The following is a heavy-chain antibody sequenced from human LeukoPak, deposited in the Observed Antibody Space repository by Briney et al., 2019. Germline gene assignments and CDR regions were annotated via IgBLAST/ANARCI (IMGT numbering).Heavy chain of an antibody. V-gene: IGHV4-38-2*02. CDR1: GYSISSGYY. CDR3: ARDRGPYSSSPYNWFDP. CDR2: IYHSGST. D-gene: IGHD6-6*01. J-gene: IGHJ5*02. Sequence: SGTLSLTCTVSGYSISSGYYWGWIRQPPGKGLEWIGSIYHSGSTYYNPSLKSRVTISVDTSKNQFSLKLSSVTAADTAVYYCARDRGPYSSSPYNWFDPWGQGTLVTVSS.